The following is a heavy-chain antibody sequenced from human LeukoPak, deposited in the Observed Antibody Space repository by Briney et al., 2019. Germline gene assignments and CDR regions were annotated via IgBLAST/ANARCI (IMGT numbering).Heavy chain of an antibody. J-gene: IGHJ6*02. CDR3: ASALLYYSYGMDV. V-gene: IGHV3-30*04. Sequence: PGGSLRLSCAASGFTFSSYAMHWVRQAPGKGLEWVAVISYDGSNKYYADSVKGRFTISRDNSKNTLYLQMNSLRAEDTAVYYCASALLYYSYGMDVWGQGTTVTVSS. CDR1: GFTFSSYA. CDR2: ISYDGSNK.